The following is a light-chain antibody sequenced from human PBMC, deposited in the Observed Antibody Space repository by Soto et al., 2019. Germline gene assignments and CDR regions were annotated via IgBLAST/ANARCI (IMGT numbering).Light chain of an antibody. CDR3: QQYNNWPPTWT. CDR1: QSVSRN. V-gene: IGKV3D-15*01. Sequence: EIVMTQSPATLSLSPGERATLSCRASQSVSRNLAWYQQKPGQTPRLLIYGASTRATDISARFSGSGSGTEFTLTISSLQSEDFAVYYCQQYNNWPPTWTFGQGTKVEIK. J-gene: IGKJ1*01. CDR2: GAS.